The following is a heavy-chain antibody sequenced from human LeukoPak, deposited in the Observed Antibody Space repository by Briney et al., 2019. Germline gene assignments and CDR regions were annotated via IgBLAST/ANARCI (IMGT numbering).Heavy chain of an antibody. J-gene: IGHJ4*02. CDR3: AKDWDQLRSGHFGY. D-gene: IGHD2-2*01. Sequence: QPGGSLRLSCAASGFTFSSYAMSWVRQAPGKGLEWVSAIIGSGGSTYYADSVKGRFTISRDNSKNTLYLQMNSLRAEDTAVYYCAKDWDQLRSGHFGYWGQGTLVTVSS. V-gene: IGHV3-23*01. CDR1: GFTFSSYA. CDR2: IIGSGGST.